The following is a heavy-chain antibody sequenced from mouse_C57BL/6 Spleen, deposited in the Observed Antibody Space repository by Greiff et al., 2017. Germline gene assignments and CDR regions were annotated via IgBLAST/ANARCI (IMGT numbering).Heavy chain of an antibody. D-gene: IGHD4-1*01. Sequence: EVHLVESGGGLVKPGGSLKLSCAASGFTFSDYGMHWVRQAPEKGLEWVAYISSGSSTIYYADTVKGRFTISRDNAKNTLFLQMTSLRSEDTAMXYCARNWDEDWFAYRGQGTLVTVSA. CDR3: ARNWDEDWFAY. V-gene: IGHV5-17*01. CDR1: GFTFSDYG. J-gene: IGHJ3*01. CDR2: ISSGSSTI.